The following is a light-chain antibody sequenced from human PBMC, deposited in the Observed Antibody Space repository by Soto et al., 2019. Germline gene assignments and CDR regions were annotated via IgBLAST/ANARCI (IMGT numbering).Light chain of an antibody. J-gene: IGKJ4*01. CDR3: QQYGSSPALT. Sequence: ELLFTQSPSTLSLNPGERATLSCRASQSVSSSYLAWYQQKPGRAPRLLIYGASSRATGIPDRFSGSGSGTDFTLTISSLEPEDFAVYYCQQYGSSPALTFGGGSKVDIK. CDR2: GAS. V-gene: IGKV3-20*01. CDR1: QSVSSSY.